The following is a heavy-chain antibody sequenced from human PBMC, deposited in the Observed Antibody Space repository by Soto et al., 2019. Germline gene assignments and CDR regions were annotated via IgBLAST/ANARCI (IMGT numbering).Heavy chain of an antibody. Sequence: GESLKISCKGSGYNFTTFWIGWVRQVPGKGLEWMGIIYPGDSDTRYSPSFQGQVTISADKSISTAYLQWSSLKASDTAMYYCARHSLIVGASYYYYGMDVWGQGTTVTVSS. CDR2: IYPGDSDT. J-gene: IGHJ6*02. CDR1: GYNFTTFW. D-gene: IGHD1-26*01. V-gene: IGHV5-51*01. CDR3: ARHSLIVGASYYYYGMDV.